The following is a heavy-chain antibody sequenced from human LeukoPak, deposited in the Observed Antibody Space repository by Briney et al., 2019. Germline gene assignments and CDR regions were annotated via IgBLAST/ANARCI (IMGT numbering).Heavy chain of an antibody. Sequence: GGSLRLSCATPGFPFETNAMSWVRQAPGKGLEWVATIGNTETFYADSVTGRFTISRDNSKNTVNLQMNRLRVEDTAIYYCAKDWIQFNRVFDCFDSWGQGTLVTVSS. CDR1: GFPFETNA. D-gene: IGHD5-18*01. V-gene: IGHV3-23*01. J-gene: IGHJ4*02. CDR2: IGNTET. CDR3: AKDWIQFNRVFDCFDS.